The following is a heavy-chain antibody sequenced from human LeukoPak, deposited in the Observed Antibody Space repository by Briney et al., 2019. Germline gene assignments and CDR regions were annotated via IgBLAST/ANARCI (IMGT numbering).Heavy chain of an antibody. V-gene: IGHV3-66*01. CDR3: ARDFNEVRVDVVGPLVDY. Sequence: PGGSLRLSCTVSRVTFSHYGMHWVRQAPGKGLEWVSVIYSGGSTYYADSVKGRFTISRDNSKNTLYLQMNSLRAEDTAVYYRARDFNEVRVDVVGPLVDYCGQGTLVTVSS. D-gene: IGHD2-21*01. J-gene: IGHJ4*02. CDR2: IYSGGST. CDR1: RVTFSHYG.